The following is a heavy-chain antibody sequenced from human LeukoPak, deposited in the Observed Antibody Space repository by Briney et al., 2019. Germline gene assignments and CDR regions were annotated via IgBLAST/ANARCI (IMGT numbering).Heavy chain of an antibody. V-gene: IGHV3-48*03. CDR2: ISSNGSTI. Sequence: GGSLRLSCAASGFTFSSYEMNWVRQAPGRGLEWVSYISSNGSTIHYADSVKGRFTISRDNAKNSLYLQMNSLRAEDTAVYYCARDLGYCTSTSCYSLYGMDVWGKGTTVTVSS. D-gene: IGHD2-2*02. CDR1: GFTFSSYE. CDR3: ARDLGYCTSTSCYSLYGMDV. J-gene: IGHJ6*04.